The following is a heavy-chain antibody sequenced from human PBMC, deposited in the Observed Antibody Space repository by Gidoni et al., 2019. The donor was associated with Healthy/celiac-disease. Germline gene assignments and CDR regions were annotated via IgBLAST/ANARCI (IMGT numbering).Heavy chain of an antibody. CDR2: IYYSGST. D-gene: IGHD1-26*01. CDR3: AREGEEEPRAFDI. CDR1: GGSISSYY. J-gene: IGHJ3*02. V-gene: IGHV4-59*01. Sequence: QVQLQESGPGLVKPSETLSLPCTVSGGSISSYYWSWIRQPPGKGLEWIGYIYYSGSTNYNPSLKSRVTISVDTSKNQFSLKLSSVTAADTAVYYCAREGEEEPRAFDIWGQGTMVTVSS.